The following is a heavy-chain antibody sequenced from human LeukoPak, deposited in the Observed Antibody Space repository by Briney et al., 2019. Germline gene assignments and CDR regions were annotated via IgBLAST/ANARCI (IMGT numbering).Heavy chain of an antibody. CDR2: ISGSGGST. CDR1: GFTFSSYA. CDR3: ARVDGYNLVDYFDY. Sequence: GGSLRLSCAASGFTFSSYAMSWVRQAPGKGLEWVSVISGSGGSTYDADSVKGRFTISRDNSKNTLYLQMNSLRAEDAAVYYCARVDGYNLVDYFDYWGQGTLLTVSS. V-gene: IGHV3-23*01. D-gene: IGHD5-24*01. J-gene: IGHJ4*02.